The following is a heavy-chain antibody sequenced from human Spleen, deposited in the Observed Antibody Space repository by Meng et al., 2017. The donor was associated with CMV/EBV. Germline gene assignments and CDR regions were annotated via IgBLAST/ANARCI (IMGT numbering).Heavy chain of an antibody. CDR3: AKRVRGSGSPYYFDY. J-gene: IGHJ4*02. CDR2: ISGSGGTT. D-gene: IGHD3-10*01. Sequence: GESLKISCAAAGFTFSNYGMSLGRQAPGKGLELVAAISGSGGTTYYADSVKGRFTISRDNSKNTRYLQMNSLRAEDTAVYYCAKRVRGSGSPYYFDYWGQGTLVTVSS. V-gene: IGHV3-23*01. CDR1: GFTFSNYG.